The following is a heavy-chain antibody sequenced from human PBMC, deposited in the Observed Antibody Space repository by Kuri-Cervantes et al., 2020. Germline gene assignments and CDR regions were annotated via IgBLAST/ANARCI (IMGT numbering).Heavy chain of an antibody. J-gene: IGHJ3*02. Sequence: ESLKISCAASGFTFSDYYMSWIRQPPGKGLEWIGYIYYSGSTNYNPSLKSRVTISVDTSKNQFSLKLSSVTAADTAVYYCARTNDAFDIWCQGTMVTVSS. V-gene: IGHV4-59*01. CDR3: ARTNDAFDI. CDR1: GFTFSDYY. CDR2: IYYSGST.